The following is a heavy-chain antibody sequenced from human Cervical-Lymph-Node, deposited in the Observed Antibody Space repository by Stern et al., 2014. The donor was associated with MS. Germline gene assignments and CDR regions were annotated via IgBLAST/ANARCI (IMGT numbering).Heavy chain of an antibody. V-gene: IGHV3-7*03. CDR3: ARDRPDFWSATNFFEY. Sequence: EVQLVESGGGLVQPGGTLRLSCTVSGFTFTRFWMSWVRQAPGKGLEWVANIKHDGSEKYYVDSVKGRFTISRDNAKTSLHLQMNSLRVEDTAVYYCARDRPDFWSATNFFEYWGQGTRVTVSS. D-gene: IGHD3-3*01. J-gene: IGHJ4*02. CDR2: IKHDGSEK. CDR1: GFTFTRFW.